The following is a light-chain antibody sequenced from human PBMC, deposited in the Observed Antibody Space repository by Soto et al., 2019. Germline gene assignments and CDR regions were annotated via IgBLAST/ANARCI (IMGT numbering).Light chain of an antibody. J-gene: IGKJ5*01. V-gene: IGKV1-9*01. CDR2: AAS. Sequence: GESVTLTCRASQVISTSLAWYQVKPGKAHKLLIYAASTLESGVPSRFSATVSGTEFSLTITSLQPEEFATYYCQQLFDSPITVGQGTRLEIK. CDR3: QQLFDSPIT. CDR1: QVISTS.